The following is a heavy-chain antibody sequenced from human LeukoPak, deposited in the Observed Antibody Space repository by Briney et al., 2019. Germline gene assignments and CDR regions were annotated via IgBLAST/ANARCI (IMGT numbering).Heavy chain of an antibody. D-gene: IGHD2-21*01. Sequence: SETLSLTCTVSGGSISSYYWSWIRQPPGKGLEWIGYIYYSGSTNYNPSLKSRVTISVDTSKNQFSLKLSSVTAADTAVYYCAREAIAGLDYWGQGTLVTVSS. V-gene: IGHV4-59*12. J-gene: IGHJ4*02. CDR3: AREAIAGLDY. CDR2: IYYSGST. CDR1: GGSISSYY.